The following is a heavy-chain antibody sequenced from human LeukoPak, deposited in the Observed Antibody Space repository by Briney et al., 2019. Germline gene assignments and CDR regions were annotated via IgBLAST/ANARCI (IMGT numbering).Heavy chain of an antibody. CDR1: GGSFSGYY. V-gene: IGHV4-34*01. D-gene: IGHD5-24*01. CDR2: INPRGST. J-gene: IGHJ4*02. CDR3: ARRRLGYYSDY. Sequence: SETLSLTCGVYGGSFSGYYWSWIRQPPGEGLEWIGEINPRGSTNYNPSLKSRVTLSADTSKNQFSLTLNSVTAADTAVYYCARRRLGYYSDYWGQGTLVTVSS.